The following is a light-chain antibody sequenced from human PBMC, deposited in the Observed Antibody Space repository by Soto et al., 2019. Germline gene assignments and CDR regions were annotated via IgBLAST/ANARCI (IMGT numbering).Light chain of an antibody. CDR3: SSYTSSSPVV. CDR1: NSNIGKNY. CDR2: RNN. Sequence: QSVLTQPPSASGTPGQRVTISCSGSNSNIGKNYVYWYRQLPGTAPKLLIYRNNQRPSGVPDRFSGSKSGTSASLAISGLRSEDEADYYCSSYTSSSPVVFGGGTKLTVL. J-gene: IGLJ2*01. V-gene: IGLV1-47*01.